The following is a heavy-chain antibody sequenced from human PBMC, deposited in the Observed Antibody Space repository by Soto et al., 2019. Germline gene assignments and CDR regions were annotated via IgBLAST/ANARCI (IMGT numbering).Heavy chain of an antibody. CDR3: ARITYYYGSGSYYGMDV. J-gene: IGHJ6*02. CDR1: GYSFTSYR. D-gene: IGHD3-10*01. CDR2: IYPGDSDT. Sequence: PGESLKISCKGSGYSFTSYRIGWVRQMPWKGLEWMGIIYPGDSDTRYSPSFQGQVTISADKSISTAYLQWGSLKASDTAMYYCARITYYYGSGSYYGMDVWGQGTTVTVSS. V-gene: IGHV5-51*01.